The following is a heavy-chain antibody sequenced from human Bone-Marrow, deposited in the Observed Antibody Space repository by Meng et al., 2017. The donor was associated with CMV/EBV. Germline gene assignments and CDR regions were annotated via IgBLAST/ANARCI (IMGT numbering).Heavy chain of an antibody. CDR1: GFTFSSYS. J-gene: IGHJ4*02. CDR3: ARDCAGGQLVQTVDY. V-gene: IGHV3-21*01. Sequence: GESLKISCAASGFTFSSYSMNWVRQTPEKGLEWVSSISSSSSYIYYTDSVKGRFTISRDNAKNSLYLQMNSLRADDTAIYYCARDCAGGQLVQTVDYWGQGTLVTVSS. D-gene: IGHD6-6*01. CDR2: ISSSSSYI.